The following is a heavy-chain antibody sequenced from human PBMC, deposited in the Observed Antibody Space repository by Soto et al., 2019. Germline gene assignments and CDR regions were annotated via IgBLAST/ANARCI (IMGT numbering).Heavy chain of an antibody. J-gene: IGHJ6*04. CDR3: ARLGPVKYSTYTDV. D-gene: IGHD6-6*01. V-gene: IGHV4-34*01. Sequence: QVQLQQWGAGLLKPSETLSLTCAVYGGSFSGYYWSWIRQPPGKGLEWIGEINHSGSTNYNPYLTSRGTISVDTSKNQCSLKLSYVTAAGTAVYYCARLGPVKYSTYTDVWGKGTTVTVSS. CDR2: INHSGST. CDR1: GGSFSGYY.